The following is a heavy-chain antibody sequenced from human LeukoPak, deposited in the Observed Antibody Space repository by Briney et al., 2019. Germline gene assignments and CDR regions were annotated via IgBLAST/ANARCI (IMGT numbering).Heavy chain of an antibody. CDR3: ARGNYVDWFDP. D-gene: IGHD1-7*01. J-gene: IGHJ5*02. CDR1: GGSFSNHY. CDR2: IYHAGST. V-gene: IGHV4-59*11. Sequence: SETLSLTCTVSGGSFSNHYWSWIRQPPGKGLEWIGYIYHAGSTNYNPSLKSRVTISVDTSKNQFSLKLSSVTAADTAVYYCARGNYVDWFDPWGQGTQVTVSS.